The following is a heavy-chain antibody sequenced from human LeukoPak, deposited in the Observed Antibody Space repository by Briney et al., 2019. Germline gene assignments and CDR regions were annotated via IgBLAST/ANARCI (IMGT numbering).Heavy chain of an antibody. V-gene: IGHV3-33*05. CDR1: GFTFSSYG. CDR2: ISYDGSNK. J-gene: IGHJ4*02. Sequence: GGSLRLSCGASGFTFSSYGMHWVRQAPGKGLEWVAVISYDGSNKYYADSVKGRFTISRDNAKNSLYLQMNSLRAEDTAVYYCARDHATYYYDSSGYYDYWGQGTLVTVSS. CDR3: ARDHATYYYDSSGYYDY. D-gene: IGHD3-22*01.